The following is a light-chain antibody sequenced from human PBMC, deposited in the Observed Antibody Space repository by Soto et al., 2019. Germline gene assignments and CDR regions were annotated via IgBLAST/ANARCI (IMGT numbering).Light chain of an antibody. V-gene: IGKV2-30*02. CDR3: MQGTHWPPA. Sequence: DVVMTQSPLSLPVTLGQPASISCRSSQSLVHSDGNTYLSWFQQRPGQSPRRLIYNVSNRDSGVPYRFSGSGSDTDFTLKISRVEAEDVGVYYCMQGTHWPPAFGGGTKVEIK. CDR2: NVS. CDR1: QSLVHSDGNTY. J-gene: IGKJ4*01.